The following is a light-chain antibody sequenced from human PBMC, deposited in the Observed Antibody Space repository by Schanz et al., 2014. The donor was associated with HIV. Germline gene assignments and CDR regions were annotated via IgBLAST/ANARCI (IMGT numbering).Light chain of an antibody. CDR1: QGVATS. CDR2: SAS. CDR3: QQRSNWPPMYT. J-gene: IGKJ2*01. V-gene: IGKV3-11*01. Sequence: EIVLTQSPGTLSLSPGERAIFSCRASQGVATSLAWYQQKPGQPPRLLIYSASDRATGIPDRFSGGGSGTDFTLPISSLEPEDFAVYYCQQRSNWPPMYTFGQGTKLEIK.